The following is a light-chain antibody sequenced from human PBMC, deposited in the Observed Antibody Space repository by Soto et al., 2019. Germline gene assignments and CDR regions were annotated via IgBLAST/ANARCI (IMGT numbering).Light chain of an antibody. CDR2: GAS. J-gene: IGKJ5*01. V-gene: IGKV1D-13*01. CDR1: QGISSA. CDR3: QQFNNYPHT. Sequence: IQMTQAPSALSASVGDRGTITCRASQGISSALAWYQQKPGKAPKLLIYGASSLESGVPSRFSGSGSGTDFTLTISSLQPEDFATYYCQQFNNYPHTFGQGTRLEIK.